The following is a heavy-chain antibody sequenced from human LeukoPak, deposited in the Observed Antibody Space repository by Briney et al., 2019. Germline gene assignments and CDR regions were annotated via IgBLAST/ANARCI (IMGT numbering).Heavy chain of an antibody. CDR3: ARDVIAAVGTEYFQH. Sequence: GGSLRLSCAASGFTVSSNYMSWVRQAPGKGLEWVSVIYSGGSTYYADSVKGRFTISRDNSKNTLCLQMNSLRAEDTAVYYCARDVIAAVGTEYFQHWGQGTLVTVSS. CDR1: GFTVSSNY. J-gene: IGHJ1*01. D-gene: IGHD6-13*01. CDR2: IYSGGST. V-gene: IGHV3-53*01.